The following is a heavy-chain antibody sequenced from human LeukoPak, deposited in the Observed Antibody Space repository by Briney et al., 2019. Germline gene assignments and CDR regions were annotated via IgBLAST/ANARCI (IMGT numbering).Heavy chain of an antibody. J-gene: IGHJ5*02. CDR2: INHSGST. D-gene: IGHD2-2*01. Sequence: SETLSLTCAVYGGSFSGYYWSWIRQPPGKGLEWIGEINHSGSTNYNPSLKSRVTISVDTSKNQFSLELTSVTAADTAVYYCARGGLYCSSSSCTPDWFDPWGQGTLVTVSS. V-gene: IGHV4-34*01. CDR3: ARGGLYCSSSSCTPDWFDP. CDR1: GGSFSGYY.